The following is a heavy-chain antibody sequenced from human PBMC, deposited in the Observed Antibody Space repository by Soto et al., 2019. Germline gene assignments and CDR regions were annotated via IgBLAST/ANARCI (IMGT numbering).Heavy chain of an antibody. CDR3: ARGPSNIN. V-gene: IGHV3-30-3*01. Sequence: GGSLRLSCAASGFTFSSYAMHWVRQAPGKGLEWVAVISYDGSNKYYADSVKGRFTISRDNSKNTLYLQMNSLRAEDTAVYYCARGPSNINWGQGTLVTVSS. J-gene: IGHJ4*02. D-gene: IGHD4-4*01. CDR1: GFTFSSYA. CDR2: ISYDGSNK.